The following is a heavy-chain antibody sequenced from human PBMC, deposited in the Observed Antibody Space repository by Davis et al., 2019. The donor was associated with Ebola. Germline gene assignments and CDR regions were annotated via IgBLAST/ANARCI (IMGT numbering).Heavy chain of an antibody. D-gene: IGHD2-8*02. Sequence: PGGSLRLSCAASGFTFSSYSMNWVRQAPGKGLEWVSSISSSSSYIYYADSVKGRFTISRDNAKNSLYLQMNSLRAEDTAVYYCARVSSCTGGVCLDYWGQGTLVTVSS. J-gene: IGHJ4*02. CDR3: ARVSSCTGGVCLDY. CDR2: ISSSSSYI. V-gene: IGHV3-21*01. CDR1: GFTFSSYS.